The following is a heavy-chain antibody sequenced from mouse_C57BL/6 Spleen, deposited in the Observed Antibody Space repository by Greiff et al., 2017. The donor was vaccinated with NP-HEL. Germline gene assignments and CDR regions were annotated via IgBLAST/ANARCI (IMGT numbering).Heavy chain of an antibody. D-gene: IGHD2-3*01. CDR1: GYTFTSYT. J-gene: IGHJ3*01. CDR2: INPSSGYT. Sequence: QVHVKQSGAELARPGASVKMSCKASGYTFTSYTMHWVKQRPGQGLEWIGYINPSSGYTKYNQKFKDKATLTADKSSSTAYMQLSSLTSEDSAVYYCARYDGYLAYWGQGTLVTVSA. CDR3: ARYDGYLAY. V-gene: IGHV1-4*01.